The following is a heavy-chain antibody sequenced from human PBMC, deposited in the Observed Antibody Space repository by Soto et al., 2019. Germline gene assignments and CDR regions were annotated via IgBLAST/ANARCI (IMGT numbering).Heavy chain of an antibody. Sequence: ASVKVSCKASGYTFTSYDINWVRQATGQGLEWMGWMNPNSGNTGYAQKFQGRVTMTRNTSISTAYMELSSLRSEDTAVYYCARDRYCGGDCYSGSYYYYYMDVWGKGTTVTVSS. V-gene: IGHV1-8*01. CDR2: MNPNSGNT. J-gene: IGHJ6*03. CDR1: GYTFTSYD. CDR3: ARDRYCGGDCYSGSYYYYYMDV. D-gene: IGHD2-21*01.